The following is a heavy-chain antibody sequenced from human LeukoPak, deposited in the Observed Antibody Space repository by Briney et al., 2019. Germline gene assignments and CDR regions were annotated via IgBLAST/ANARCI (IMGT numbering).Heavy chain of an antibody. CDR2: ISSSGSTI. V-gene: IGHV3-11*01. CDR1: GFTFSDYY. CDR3: ASPFGSSWYGAFDI. Sequence: GGSLTLSCAASGFTFSDYYMSWIRQAPGKGREWVSYISSSGSTIYYADSVKGRFTISRDNAKNSLYLQMNSLRAEDTAVYYCASPFGSSWYGAFDIWGQGTMVSVSS. D-gene: IGHD6-13*01. J-gene: IGHJ3*02.